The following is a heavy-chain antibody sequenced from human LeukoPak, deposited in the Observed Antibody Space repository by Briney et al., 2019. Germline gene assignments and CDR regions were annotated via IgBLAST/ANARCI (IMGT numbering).Heavy chain of an antibody. CDR3: ARVDDYVWGSYRSGPIDY. V-gene: IGHV1-2*02. Sequence: ASVKVSCKASGYTFTGYYMHWVRPAPLQGLEWIGWINPKSGGTNYAQKFQGRGTMTRDTSISTAYMELSRLRSDDTAVYYCARVDDYVWGSYRSGPIDYWGQGTLVTVSS. CDR2: INPKSGGT. D-gene: IGHD3-16*02. J-gene: IGHJ4*02. CDR1: GYTFTGYY.